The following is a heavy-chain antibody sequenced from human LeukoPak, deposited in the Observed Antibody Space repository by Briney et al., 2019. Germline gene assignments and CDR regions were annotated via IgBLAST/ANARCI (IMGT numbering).Heavy chain of an antibody. V-gene: IGHV1-24*01. CDR1: GYTLTELS. J-gene: IGHJ5*02. D-gene: IGHD1-26*01. CDR3: ATLPPGRPAGWFDP. Sequence: GASVKVSCKVSGYTLTELSMRWVRQAPGKGLEWVGGFDPEDGETIYAQKFQGRVTMTEDTSTDIAYMELSSLRSEDTAVYYCATLPPGRPAGWFDPWGQGTLVTVSS. CDR2: FDPEDGET.